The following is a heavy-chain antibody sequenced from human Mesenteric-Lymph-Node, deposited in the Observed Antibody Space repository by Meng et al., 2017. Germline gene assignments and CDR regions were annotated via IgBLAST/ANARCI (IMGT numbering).Heavy chain of an antibody. CDR1: GGSISSSSYY. V-gene: IGHV4-39*01. J-gene: IGHJ4*02. Sequence: QLQLQDAGPGLVTPSETLSLTCTVSGGSISSSSYYWAWIRQPPGEGLGWIGRVVYSGTTYYTSSLKSRVSISVDTSKNQFSLKLSSVTAADTAVYYCARHHHSPTFDYWGQGTLVTVSS. CDR3: ARHHHSPTFDY. D-gene: IGHD1-14*01. CDR2: VVYSGTT.